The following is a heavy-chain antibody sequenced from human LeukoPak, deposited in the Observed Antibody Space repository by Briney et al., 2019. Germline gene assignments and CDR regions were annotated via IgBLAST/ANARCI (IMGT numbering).Heavy chain of an antibody. J-gene: IGHJ4*02. D-gene: IGHD3-3*01. CDR3: ARALGFVWSGYAFDY. CDR2: ISSSSSYI. Sequence: PGGSLRLSCAASGFTFSSYSMNWVRQAPGKGLEWVSSISSSSSYIYYADSVKGRFTISRDNAKNSLYLQMNSLRAEDTAVYYCARALGFVWSGYAFDYWGQGTLVTVSS. CDR1: GFTFSSYS. V-gene: IGHV3-21*01.